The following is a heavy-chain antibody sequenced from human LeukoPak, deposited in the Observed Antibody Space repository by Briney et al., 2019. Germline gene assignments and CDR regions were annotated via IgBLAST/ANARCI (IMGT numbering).Heavy chain of an antibody. J-gene: IGHJ6*02. CDR1: GYTFTSYG. CDR2: ISAYNGNT. V-gene: IGHV1-18*01. CDR3: AREVITIFGVVTPYYYGMDV. Sequence: ASVKVSCKTSGYTFTSYGISWVRQAPGQGLEWMGWISAYNGNTNYAQKLQGRVTMTTDTSTSTAYMELRSLRSDDTAVYYCAREVITIFGVVTPYYYGMDVWGQGTTVTVSS. D-gene: IGHD3-3*01.